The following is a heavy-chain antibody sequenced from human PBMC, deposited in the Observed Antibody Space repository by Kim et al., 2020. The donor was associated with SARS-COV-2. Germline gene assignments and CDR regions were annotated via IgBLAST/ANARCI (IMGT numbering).Heavy chain of an antibody. J-gene: IGHJ4*02. CDR3: ARGTIFGVVTY. V-gene: IGHV3-66*01. CDR2: ST. D-gene: IGHD3-3*01. Sequence: STDSADPEKGRFTISRDNSKNTLYLQMNSLGAEDTAVYYCARGTIFGVVTYWGQGTLVTVSS.